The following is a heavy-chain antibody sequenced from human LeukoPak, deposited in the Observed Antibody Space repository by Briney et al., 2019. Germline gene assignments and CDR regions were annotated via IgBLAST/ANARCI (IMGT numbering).Heavy chain of an antibody. Sequence: GGSLRLSCAASGFTFSSYAMSWVRQAPGKGLEWVSAISGSGGSTYHADSVKGRFTISRDNSKNTLYLQMNSLRAEDTAVYYCAKQRWLQLTEFDYWGQGTLVTVSS. J-gene: IGHJ4*02. D-gene: IGHD5-24*01. CDR3: AKQRWLQLTEFDY. CDR2: ISGSGGST. CDR1: GFTFSSYA. V-gene: IGHV3-23*01.